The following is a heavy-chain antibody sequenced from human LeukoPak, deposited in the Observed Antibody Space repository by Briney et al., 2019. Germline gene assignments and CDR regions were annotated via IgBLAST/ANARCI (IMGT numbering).Heavy chain of an antibody. Sequence: ASETLSLTCTVSGGSIRGYYWSWIRQPPGKGLEWIGYIYYSGSINYNSSLKSRVAISVDTSRNQFSLKLSSMTAADTAVYYCVRNTLGHYDAFDIWGQGTMVTVSS. D-gene: IGHD1/OR15-1a*01. CDR2: IYYSGSI. CDR3: VRNTLGHYDAFDI. CDR1: GGSIRGYY. V-gene: IGHV4-59*01. J-gene: IGHJ3*02.